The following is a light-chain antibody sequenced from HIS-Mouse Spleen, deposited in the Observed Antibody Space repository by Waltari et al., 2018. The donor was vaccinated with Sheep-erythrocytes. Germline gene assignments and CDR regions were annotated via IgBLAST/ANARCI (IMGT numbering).Light chain of an antibody. CDR3: QQYNSYST. CDR2: KAS. CDR1: QSISSW. Sequence: DIQMTQSPSTLSASVGDRVTITCRASQSISSWLAWYQQKPGKAPKLLIYKASSLESGVPSTFSVSGSGTEFTLTISSLQPDDFATYYCQQYNSYSTFGQGTKLEIK. J-gene: IGKJ2*01. V-gene: IGKV1-5*03.